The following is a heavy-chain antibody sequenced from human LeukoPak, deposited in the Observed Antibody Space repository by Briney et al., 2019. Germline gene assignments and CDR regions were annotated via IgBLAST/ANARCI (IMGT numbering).Heavy chain of an antibody. CDR3: ARKDSGGNRGLDY. V-gene: IGHV4-59*12. CDR1: GGSISSYY. D-gene: IGHD4-23*01. Sequence: SETLSLTCTVSGGSISSYYWSWIRQPPGKGLEWIGYIYYSGSTNYNPSLKSRVTISVDTSKNHFSLKLSSVTAADTAVYYCARKDSGGNRGLDYWGQGTLVTVSS. J-gene: IGHJ4*02. CDR2: IYYSGST.